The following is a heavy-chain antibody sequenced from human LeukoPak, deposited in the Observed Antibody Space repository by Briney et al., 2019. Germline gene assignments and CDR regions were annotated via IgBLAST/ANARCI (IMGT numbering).Heavy chain of an antibody. D-gene: IGHD6-13*01. CDR3: ARGASSSWYSYYYYYYMDV. J-gene: IGHJ6*03. CDR2: INPNSGGT. CDR1: GYTFTGYY. Sequence: VASVKVSCKASGYTFTGYYMHWVRQAPGQGLEWMGWINPNSGGTNYAQKFQGRVTMTRDTSISTAYMELSRLRSDDTAVYYCARGASSSWYSYYYYYYMDVWGKGTTVTVSS. V-gene: IGHV1-2*02.